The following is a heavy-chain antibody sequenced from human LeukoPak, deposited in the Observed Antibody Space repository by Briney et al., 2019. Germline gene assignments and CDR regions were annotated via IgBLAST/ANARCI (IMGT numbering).Heavy chain of an antibody. CDR2: INAGNGDT. J-gene: IGHJ4*02. CDR1: GYTFTNYV. Sequence: ASVKVSCKASGYTFTNYVVHWVRQAPGQRPEWMGYINAGNGDTKYSKNFQDRVTITRDTSASTACMEVSSLTSEDTALYSCVRDDCAADACYPGGYWGQGTLVTVSS. D-gene: IGHD2-21*02. V-gene: IGHV1-3*01. CDR3: VRDDCAADACYPGGY.